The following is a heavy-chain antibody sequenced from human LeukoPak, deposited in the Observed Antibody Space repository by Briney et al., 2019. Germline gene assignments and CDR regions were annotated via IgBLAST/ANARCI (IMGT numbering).Heavy chain of an antibody. Sequence: KPSETLSLTCSVSSDSISSYYWSWIRQPPGKGLEWIGYIYYSGSTNYNPSLKSRVTISVDTSKNQFSLKLSSVTAADTAVYYCARHTPGGDPLRFLSPWGQGTLVTVSS. CDR2: IYYSGST. CDR3: ARHTPGGDPLRFLSP. CDR1: SDSISSYY. J-gene: IGHJ4*02. D-gene: IGHD3-3*01. V-gene: IGHV4-59*08.